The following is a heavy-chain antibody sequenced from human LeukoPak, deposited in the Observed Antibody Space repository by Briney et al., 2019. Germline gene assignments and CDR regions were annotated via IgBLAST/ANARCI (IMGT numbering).Heavy chain of an antibody. J-gene: IGHJ6*03. CDR2: ISYDGSNR. D-gene: IGHD3-10*01. CDR3: AKGGRVGGSGIYYYYYYMDV. CDR1: GFTFGSYG. V-gene: IGHV3-30*18. Sequence: PGGSLRLSCAASGFTFGSYGMHWVRQAPGKGLEWVAVISYDGSNRYYADSAKGRFTISRDNSKNTLYLQMNSLRAEDTAVYYCAKGGRVGGSGIYYYYYYMDVWGKGTTVTVSS.